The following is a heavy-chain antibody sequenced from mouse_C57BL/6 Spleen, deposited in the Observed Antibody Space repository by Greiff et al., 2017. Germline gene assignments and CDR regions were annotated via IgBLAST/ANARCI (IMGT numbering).Heavy chain of an antibody. V-gene: IGHV1-59*01. CDR1: GYTFTSYW. CDR3: ASAPGAMDY. CDR2: IDPSDSYT. Sequence: QVQLQQPGAELVRPGTSVKLSCKASGYTFTSYWMHWVKQRPGQGLEWIGVIDPSDSYTNYNQKFKGKATLTVDTSSSTAYMQLSSLTSEDSAVYYCASAPGAMDYWGQGTSVTVSS. J-gene: IGHJ4*01.